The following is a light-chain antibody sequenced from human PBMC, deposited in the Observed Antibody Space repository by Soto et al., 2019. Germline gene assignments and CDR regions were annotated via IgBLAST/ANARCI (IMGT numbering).Light chain of an antibody. CDR3: QQYDSYTCT. J-gene: IGKJ1*01. CDR2: DAS. CDR1: QSISSW. V-gene: IGKV1-5*01. Sequence: DIQMTQSPSTLSASVGDRVTITCRASQSISSWLAWYQQKPGKAPKLLIYDASSLESGVPSRFSGSGSGTEFSLTYISLRPDDFAAYYCQQYDSYTCTFGEGTKVEIK.